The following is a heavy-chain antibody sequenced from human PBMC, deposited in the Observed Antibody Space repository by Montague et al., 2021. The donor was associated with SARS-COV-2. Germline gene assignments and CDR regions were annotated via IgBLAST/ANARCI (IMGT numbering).Heavy chain of an antibody. CDR1: GGSFSDYY. CDR3: ARGRQDCIMVIVVMTVEEYYFDS. J-gene: IGHJ4*02. CDR2: INHRGST. D-gene: IGHD3-22*01. V-gene: IGHV4-34*01. Sequence: SETLSLTCAVYGGSFSDYYWSWIRQPLGKGLEWIGEINHRGSTNYNPSLKSRVTISEDTSENQFSLKLSSVTAADTAVYFCARGRQDCIMVIVVMTVEEYYFDSWGQGTLVTVSS.